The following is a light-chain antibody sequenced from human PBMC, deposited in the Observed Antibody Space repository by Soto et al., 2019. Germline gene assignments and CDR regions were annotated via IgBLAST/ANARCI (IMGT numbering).Light chain of an antibody. J-gene: IGKJ4*01. CDR1: QSVSSY. Sequence: EIVLTQSPATLSLSPGERATLSCRATQSVSSYLAWYQQKPGQAPRLLIYDASKRATGLAARLSGSGSGTDFTLTIGILEHEEFGVYCCKQLSNSLTVGGGTKVEI. CDR2: DAS. CDR3: KQLSNSLT. V-gene: IGKV3-11*01.